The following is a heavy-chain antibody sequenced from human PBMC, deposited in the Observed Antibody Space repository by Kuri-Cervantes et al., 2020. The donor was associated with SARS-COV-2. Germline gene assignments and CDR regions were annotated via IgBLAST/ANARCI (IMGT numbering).Heavy chain of an antibody. CDR2: IYYSGST. V-gene: IGHV4-39*01. J-gene: IGHJ6*02. CDR1: GGSISSSSYY. CDR3: AIRWDYYPRSNYYYYGMDV. Sequence: SETLSLTCTVSGGSISSSSYYWGWIRQPPGKGLEWIGGIYYSGSTYYNPSLKSRVTISVDTSKNQFSLKLSSVTAADTAVYYCAIRWDYYPRSNYYYYGMDVWGQGTTVTVSS. D-gene: IGHD3-10*01.